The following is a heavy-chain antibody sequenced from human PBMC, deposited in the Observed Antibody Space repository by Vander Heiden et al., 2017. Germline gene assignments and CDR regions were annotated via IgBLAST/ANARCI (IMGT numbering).Heavy chain of an antibody. V-gene: IGHV3-53*01. J-gene: IGHJ4*02. D-gene: IGHD3-10*01. CDR1: GFTVSKTY. CDR3: ARGLWFGAL. Sequence: EVQVVESGGDLIQPGGSLRLSCAASGFTVSKTYMNWVRQAPGKGLEWISVIYSDGTTYYADSVKGRFTIYRDNSKNMVFLQMNSLRVEDTAIYYCARGLWFGALWGQGTLVTVSS. CDR2: IYSDGTT.